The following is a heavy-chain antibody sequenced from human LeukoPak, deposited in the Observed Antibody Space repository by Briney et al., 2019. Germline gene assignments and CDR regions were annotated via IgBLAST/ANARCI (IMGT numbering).Heavy chain of an antibody. Sequence: GGSLRLSCAASGFTFSSYAMHWVRQAPGKGLEWVAVISYDGSNKYYADSVKGRFTISRDNSKNTQYLQMNSLRAEDTAVYYCARDRVLHSYGQDYYFDYWGQGTLVTVSS. V-gene: IGHV3-30-3*01. J-gene: IGHJ4*02. CDR3: ARDRVLHSYGQDYYFDY. D-gene: IGHD5-18*01. CDR1: GFTFSSYA. CDR2: ISYDGSNK.